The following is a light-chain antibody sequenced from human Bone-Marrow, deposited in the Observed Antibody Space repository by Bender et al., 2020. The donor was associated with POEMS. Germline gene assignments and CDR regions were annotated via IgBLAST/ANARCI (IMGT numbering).Light chain of an antibody. CDR1: GSDLTDFKF. V-gene: IGLV2-11*01. CDR3: CSYAGTNTFV. Sequence: QSALTQPASVSGSPGQSITISCTASGSDLTDFKFVSWYQQHPGRAPKLVIYEVTKRPSGVPGRFSGSRSGDTATLTISGLQAEDEADYFCCSYAGTNTFVFGPGTMVTVL. CDR2: EVT. J-gene: IGLJ1*01.